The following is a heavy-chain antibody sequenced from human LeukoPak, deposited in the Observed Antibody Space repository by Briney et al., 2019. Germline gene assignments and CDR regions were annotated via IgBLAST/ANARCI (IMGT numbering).Heavy chain of an antibody. V-gene: IGHV3-23*01. Sequence: PGGSLRLSCAASEFTFSNYAMNWVRQAPGKRPEWVSGISSGGGSIYYADSVKGRFTISRDNSKNTLYLQMNSLRAEDTAVYYCAKNGVVITYYFDYWGQGTLVTVSS. CDR3: AKNGVVITYYFDY. D-gene: IGHD3-3*01. CDR1: EFTFSNYA. CDR2: ISSGGGSI. J-gene: IGHJ4*02.